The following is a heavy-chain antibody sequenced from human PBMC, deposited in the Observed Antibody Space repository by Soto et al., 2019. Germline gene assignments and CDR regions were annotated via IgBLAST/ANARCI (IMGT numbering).Heavy chain of an antibody. J-gene: IGHJ4*02. CDR3: ARVGGFGELLPYYFDY. D-gene: IGHD3-10*01. CDR1: GYTFTSYG. CDR2: ISAYNGNT. V-gene: IGHV1-18*01. Sequence: QVQLVQSGAEVKKPGASVKVSCKASGYTFTSYGISWVRQAPGQGREWMGWISAYNGNTNYAQKLQGRVTMTTDTSMSTAHMELRSLRSDDTAVYYCARVGGFGELLPYYFDYWGQGTLVTVSS.